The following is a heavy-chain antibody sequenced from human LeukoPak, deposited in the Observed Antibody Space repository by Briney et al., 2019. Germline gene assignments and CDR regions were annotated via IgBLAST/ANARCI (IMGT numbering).Heavy chain of an antibody. J-gene: IGHJ4*02. D-gene: IGHD1-26*01. CDR1: GGSFSGYY. CDR3: ARKGLGGELGGFDS. CDR2: INRNGDST. Sequence: PSETLSLTCAVYGGSFSGYYWSWVRQAPGKGLQWVSGINRNGDSTGYADFVKGRFTVSRDNTKNSLYLQMNSLGVEDTALYHCARKGLGGELGGFDSWGQGTLVTVSS. V-gene: IGHV3-20*01.